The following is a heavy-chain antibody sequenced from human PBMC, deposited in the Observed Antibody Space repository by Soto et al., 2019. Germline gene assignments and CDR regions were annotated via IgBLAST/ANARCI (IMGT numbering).Heavy chain of an antibody. J-gene: IGHJ4*02. CDR1: GFTFSSYS. CDR3: ARPGGSGWLYYFDY. V-gene: IGHV3-21*01. D-gene: IGHD6-19*01. CDR2: ISSSSSYI. Sequence: EVQLVESGGGLVKPGGSLRLSCAASGFTFSSYSMNWVRQAPGKGLEWVSSISSSSSYIYYADSVKGRFTISRDNAKCSLYLQMNSLRAEDRAVYYGARPGGSGWLYYFDYWGQGTLVTVSA.